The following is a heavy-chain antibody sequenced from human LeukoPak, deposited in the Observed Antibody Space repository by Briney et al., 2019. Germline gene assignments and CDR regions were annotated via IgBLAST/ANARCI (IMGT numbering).Heavy chain of an antibody. D-gene: IGHD3-3*01. V-gene: IGHV3-23*01. CDR3: ARDYDFWSGYPYSNFDY. Sequence: GGSLRLSCAASGFTFSSYAMSWVRQAPGKGLEWVSAISGSGGSTYYADSVRGRFTISRDNAKNSLYLQMNSLRAEDTAVYYCARDYDFWSGYPYSNFDYWGQGTLVTVSS. CDR1: GFTFSSYA. J-gene: IGHJ4*02. CDR2: ISGSGGST.